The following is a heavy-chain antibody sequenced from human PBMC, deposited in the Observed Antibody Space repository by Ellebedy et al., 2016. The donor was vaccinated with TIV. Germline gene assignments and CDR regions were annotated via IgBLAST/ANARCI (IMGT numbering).Heavy chain of an antibody. V-gene: IGHV3-21*01. D-gene: IGHD5-24*01. CDR3: ARAYSTKGYKPYF. J-gene: IGHJ4*02. Sequence: GESLKISXAASGFTFSSYSMNWVRQAPGKGLKWVSSISSSSSNIYYADSVRGRFTISRDNAKNSLYLQMDSLGADDTAVYYCARAYSTKGYKPYFWGQGTLVTVSP. CDR1: GFTFSSYS. CDR2: ISSSSSNI.